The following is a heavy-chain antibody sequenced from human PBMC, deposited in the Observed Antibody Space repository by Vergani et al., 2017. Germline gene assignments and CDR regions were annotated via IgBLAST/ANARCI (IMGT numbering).Heavy chain of an antibody. Sequence: EVQLLESGGGFVQPGGSLRLSCAASGFTFSSYAMSWVRQAPGQGLEWVSAISGSGGRTYYADSVKGRFTISRDNSKNTLYLQINSLRAEDTAVYYCAKDHYDSRSVWDKGTTVTVSS. CDR2: ISGSGGRT. D-gene: IGHD3-22*01. J-gene: IGHJ6*04. CDR3: AKDHYDSRSV. V-gene: IGHV3-23*01. CDR1: GFTFSSYA.